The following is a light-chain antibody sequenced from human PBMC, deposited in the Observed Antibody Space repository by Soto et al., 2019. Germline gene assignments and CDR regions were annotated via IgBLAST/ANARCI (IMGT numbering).Light chain of an antibody. CDR1: QRLSSW. J-gene: IGKJ2*01. V-gene: IGKV3-11*01. Sequence: TQSPSTLSASVGDRVIITCRASQRLSSWLAWYQQKPGQAPRLLIYEASNRATGIPARFSGSGSGADFTLTISSLEPEDFAVYYRQQYDTFGQGTKVDIK. CDR2: EAS. CDR3: QQYDT.